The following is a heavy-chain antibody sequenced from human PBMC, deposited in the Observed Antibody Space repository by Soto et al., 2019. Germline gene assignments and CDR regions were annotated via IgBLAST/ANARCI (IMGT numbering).Heavy chain of an antibody. CDR2: ISYDGSNK. D-gene: IGHD1-7*01. CDR3: AKELELRPTYYYYGMDV. V-gene: IGHV3-30*18. J-gene: IGHJ6*02. Sequence: GGSLRLSCAASGFTFSSYGMHWVRQAPGNGLEWVAVISYDGSNKYYADSVKGRFTISRDNSKNTLYLQMNSLRAEDTAVYYCAKELELRPTYYYYGMDVWGQGTTVTVSS. CDR1: GFTFSSYG.